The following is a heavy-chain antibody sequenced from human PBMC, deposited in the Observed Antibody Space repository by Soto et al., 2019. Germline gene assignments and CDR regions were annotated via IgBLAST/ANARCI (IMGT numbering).Heavy chain of an antibody. J-gene: IGHJ4*02. CDR3: ARGRYGDY. CDR1: GYAFTSYG. V-gene: IGHV1-18*01. D-gene: IGHD1-1*01. Sequence: QVHLVQSGAEVKKPGASVKVSCKGSGYAFTSYGITWVRQAPGQGLEWMGWISAHNGNTDYAKKLQGRFTVARDTSTSTAYMELRSLRSDDTAMYYCARGRYGDYWGQGALVTVSS. CDR2: ISAHNGNT.